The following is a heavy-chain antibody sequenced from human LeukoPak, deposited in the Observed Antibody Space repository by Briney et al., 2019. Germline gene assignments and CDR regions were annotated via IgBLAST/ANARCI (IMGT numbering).Heavy chain of an antibody. CDR3: ARRGVGATSVFDY. J-gene: IGHJ4*02. V-gene: IGHV4-39*01. Sequence: SETLSLTCTVSGGSISSSSYYWGWIRQPPGKGVEWIGSIYYSVSTYDNPSLNNRVTISVDTSKNQFSLKLSSVTAADTAVYYCARRGVGATSVFDYWGQGTLVTVSS. D-gene: IGHD1-26*01. CDR1: GGSISSSSYY. CDR2: IYYSVST.